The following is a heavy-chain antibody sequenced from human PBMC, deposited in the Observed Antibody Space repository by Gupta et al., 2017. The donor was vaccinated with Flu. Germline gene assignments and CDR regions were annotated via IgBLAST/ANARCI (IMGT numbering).Heavy chain of an antibody. Sequence: EVRLVESGGGLAQPGRSLRLSCAASGFFFDDYAMHWVRQPPGKGLEWVAGITWNGGVVGYAASVSGRFTISRDNGKNSLFLQMVSLRPEDTAFYYCVKDKDTFFDLFYFDSWGQGILVTVSS. D-gene: IGHD3-3*02. J-gene: IGHJ4*02. V-gene: IGHV3-9*01. CDR2: ITWNGGVV. CDR1: GFFFDDYA. CDR3: VKDKDTFFDLFYFDS.